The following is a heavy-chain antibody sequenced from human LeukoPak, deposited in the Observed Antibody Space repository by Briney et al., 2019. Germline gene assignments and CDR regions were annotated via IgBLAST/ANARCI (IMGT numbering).Heavy chain of an antibody. Sequence: GGSLRLSCAASGFTFSSYSMNGVRQAPGKGVEWGPSMSSRSSYLYYADSVKGRFTISRDNVKNSLYLQMNSLRAEDTAVYYCASSMVRGVISIRDYYYMDVWGKGTTVTVSS. CDR1: GFTFSSYS. CDR3: ASSMVRGVISIRDYYYMDV. CDR2: MSSRSSYL. J-gene: IGHJ6*03. V-gene: IGHV3-21*01. D-gene: IGHD3-10*01.